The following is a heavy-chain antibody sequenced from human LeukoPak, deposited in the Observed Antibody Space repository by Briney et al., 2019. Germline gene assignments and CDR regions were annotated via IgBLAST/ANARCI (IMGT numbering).Heavy chain of an antibody. CDR3: AKGIMGATTGGIDS. D-gene: IGHD1-26*01. J-gene: IGHJ4*02. V-gene: IGHV3-9*01. Sequence: GGSLRLSCAASGFTFDDYAMHWVRQAPGKGLEWVSGISWNSGSIGYADSVKGRFTISRDNAKNSLYLQMNSLRAEDTALYYCAKGIMGATTGGIDSWGQGTLVTVSS. CDR1: GFTFDDYA. CDR2: ISWNSGSI.